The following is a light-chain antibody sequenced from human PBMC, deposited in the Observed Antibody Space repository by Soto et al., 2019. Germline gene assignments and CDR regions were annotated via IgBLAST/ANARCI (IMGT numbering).Light chain of an antibody. Sequence: EIVLTQSPATLSLSPGERATLSCRASQGVSSSLAWYQQKPGQSPRLLIYDASNRATGIPARFSGSGSGTDFTLTISTLEPEDFAVSYCQHYSQWLLTSGQGT. J-gene: IGKJ1*01. CDR2: DAS. V-gene: IGKV3-11*01. CDR3: QHYSQWLLT. CDR1: QGVSSS.